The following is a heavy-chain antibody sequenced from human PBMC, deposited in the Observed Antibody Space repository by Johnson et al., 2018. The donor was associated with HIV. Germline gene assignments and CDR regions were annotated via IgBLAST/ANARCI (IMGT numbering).Heavy chain of an antibody. CDR1: GFTFSSYA. J-gene: IGHJ3*02. Sequence: VQVVESGGGVVQPGRSLRLSCAASGFTFSSYAMHWVRQAPGKGLEWVAVISYDGSNKYYADSVKGRFTISRDNSKNTLYLQMNSLRAEDTAVYYCARWKQLVNAFDIWGQGTMVIVSS. CDR3: ARWKQLVNAFDI. D-gene: IGHD6-6*01. CDR2: ISYDGSNK. V-gene: IGHV3-30*04.